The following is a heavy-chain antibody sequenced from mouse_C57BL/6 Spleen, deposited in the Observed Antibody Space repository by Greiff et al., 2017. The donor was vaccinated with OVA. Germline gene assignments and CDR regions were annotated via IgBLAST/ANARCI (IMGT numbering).Heavy chain of an antibody. J-gene: IGHJ1*03. D-gene: IGHD2-3*01. V-gene: IGHV2-6-1*01. CDR1: GFSLTSYG. CDR3: ARHGYDGYLSYWYFDV. CDR2: IWSDGST. Sequence: VMLVESGPGLVAPSQSLSITCTVSGFSLTSYGVHWVRQPPGKGLEWLVVIWSDGSTTYNSALKSRLSISKDNSKSQVFLKMNSLQTDDTAMYYCARHGYDGYLSYWYFDVWGTGTTVTVSS.